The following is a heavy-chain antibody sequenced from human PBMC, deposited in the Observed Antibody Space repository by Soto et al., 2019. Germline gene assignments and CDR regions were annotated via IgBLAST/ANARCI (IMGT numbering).Heavy chain of an antibody. CDR1: GYTFTSYA. CDR2: INAGNGNT. CDR3: AREEYCSGGSCYPGGWFDP. Sequence: ASVKVSCKASGYTFTSYAMHWVRQAPGQRLEWMGWINAGNGNTKYSQKFQGRVTITRDTSASTAYMELSSLRSEDTAVYYCAREEYCSGGSCYPGGWFDPWGQGTLVTVSS. D-gene: IGHD2-15*01. V-gene: IGHV1-3*01. J-gene: IGHJ5*02.